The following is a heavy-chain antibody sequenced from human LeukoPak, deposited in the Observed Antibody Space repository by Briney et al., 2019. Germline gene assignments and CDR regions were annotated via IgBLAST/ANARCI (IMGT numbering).Heavy chain of an antibody. D-gene: IGHD3-10*01. J-gene: IGHJ6*04. CDR1: GGTFSSYA. CDR3: AKGPYYYGSGSYDMDV. Sequence: SVKVSCKASGGTFSSYAISWVRQAPGQGLEWMGGIIPIFGTANYAQKFQGRVTITADESTSTAYMELSSLRSEDTAVYYCAKGPYYYGSGSYDMDVWGKGTTVTISS. CDR2: IIPIFGTA. V-gene: IGHV1-69*13.